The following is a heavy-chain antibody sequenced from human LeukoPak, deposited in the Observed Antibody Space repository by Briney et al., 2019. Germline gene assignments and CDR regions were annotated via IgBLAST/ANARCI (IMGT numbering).Heavy chain of an antibody. D-gene: IGHD4-17*01. V-gene: IGHV4-30-4*01. CDR2: IYYSEST. J-gene: IGHJ3*02. CDR1: GGSISSGDYY. Sequence: SETLSLTCTVSGGSISSGDYYWSWIRQPPGKGLEWIGYIYYSESTYYNPSLKSRVTISVDTSKNQFSLKLSSVTAADTAVYCCARDDYGDYGAFDIWGQGTMVTVSS. CDR3: ARDDYGDYGAFDI.